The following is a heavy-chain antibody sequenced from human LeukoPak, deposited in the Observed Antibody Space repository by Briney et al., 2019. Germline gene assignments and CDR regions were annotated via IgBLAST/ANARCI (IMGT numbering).Heavy chain of an antibody. J-gene: IGHJ4*02. V-gene: IGHV1-18*01. CDR2: ISAYNGNT. Sequence: ASVKVSCKASGYTFTSYGISWVRQAPGQGLEWMGWISAYNGNTNYAEKLQGRVTMTTDTSTSTAYMELRSLRSEDTAVYYSARDLVSPSSGYYGVYFDYWGQGTLVTVSS. D-gene: IGHD3-22*01. CDR3: ARDLVSPSSGYYGVYFDY. CDR1: GYTFTSYG.